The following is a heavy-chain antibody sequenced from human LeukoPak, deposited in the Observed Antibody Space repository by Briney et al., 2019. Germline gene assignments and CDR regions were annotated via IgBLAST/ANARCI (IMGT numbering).Heavy chain of an antibody. J-gene: IGHJ4*02. V-gene: IGHV3-48*03. Sequence: PGGSLRLSCAASGFTFSSYELNWVRQTPGKGLEWVSYISSSGSSIYYADSVKGRFTISRDNSKNTLYLQMNSLRAEDTAVYYCARDGGKGYSYGSFDYWGQGTLVTVSS. CDR1: GFTFSSYE. CDR3: ARDGGKGYSYGSFDY. CDR2: ISSSGSSI. D-gene: IGHD5-18*01.